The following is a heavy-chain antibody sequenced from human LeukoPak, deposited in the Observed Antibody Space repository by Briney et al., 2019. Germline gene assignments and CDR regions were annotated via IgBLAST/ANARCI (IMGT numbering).Heavy chain of an antibody. V-gene: IGHV4-39*07. CDR2: IYYSGST. CDR3: ARGLEWELTPVLY. Sequence: SETLSLTCTVSGVSISSSIYYWGWIRQPPGKGLEWIGSIYYSGSTYYNPSLKSRVTISVDTSKNQFSLKLSSVTAADTAVYYCARGLEWELTPVLYWGQGTLVTVSS. CDR1: GVSISSSIYY. J-gene: IGHJ4*02. D-gene: IGHD1-26*01.